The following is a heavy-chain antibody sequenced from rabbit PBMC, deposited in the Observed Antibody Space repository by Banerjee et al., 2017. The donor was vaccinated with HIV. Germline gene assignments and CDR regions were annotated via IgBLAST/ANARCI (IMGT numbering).Heavy chain of an antibody. J-gene: IGHJ4*01. D-gene: IGHD8-1*01. CDR3: ARDYGGSSYNTGYYFKL. CDR1: GFSFSSSYW. Sequence: QEQLEESGGDLVKPEGSLTLTCTASGFSFSSSYWICWVRQAPGKGLEWIACIYADSSDNTAYASWAKGRFTISKTSSTTVTLQMPSLTAADTATYFCARDYGGSSYNTGYYFKLWGQGTLVTVS. V-gene: IGHV1S45*01. CDR2: IYADSSDNT.